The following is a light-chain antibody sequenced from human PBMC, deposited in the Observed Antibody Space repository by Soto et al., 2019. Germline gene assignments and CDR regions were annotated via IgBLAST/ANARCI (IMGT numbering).Light chain of an antibody. V-gene: IGLV1-44*01. CDR2: SYN. J-gene: IGLJ3*02. Sequence: QSVLTQPPSASGTPGQRVTISWSGSSSNIGRNSVNWYQHLPGTAPKLLIYSYNQRPSGVPDRFSGSKSDSSASLAISGLQSEDEAEYYCAAWDDSLSGPVFGGGTKLSVL. CDR3: AAWDDSLSGPV. CDR1: SSNIGRNS.